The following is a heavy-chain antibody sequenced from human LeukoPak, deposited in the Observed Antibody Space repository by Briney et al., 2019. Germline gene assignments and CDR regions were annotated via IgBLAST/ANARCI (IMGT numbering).Heavy chain of an antibody. D-gene: IGHD3-9*01. Sequence: PGGSLRLSCAASGFTFNNYCMHWVRQAPGKGLEWVAFIRYDGRNKYYADSVKGRFTISRDNSKNTLYLQMNRLRDEDTVVYYCVKGPKRYNILTGYFVIETAFDIWGQGTMVTVSS. CDR2: IRYDGRNK. CDR3: VKGPKRYNILTGYFVIETAFDI. CDR1: GFTFNNYC. V-gene: IGHV3-30*02. J-gene: IGHJ3*02.